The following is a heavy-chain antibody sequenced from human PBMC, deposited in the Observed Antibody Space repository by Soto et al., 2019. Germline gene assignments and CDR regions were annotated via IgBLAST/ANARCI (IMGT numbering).Heavy chain of an antibody. Sequence: QITLKESGPPLVKPTQTLTLTCTFSGFSLSTSGVGVGWIRQPPGKALEWLALIYWDDGKRYSPSLKSRLTITKDTSKTQVVLTMPSMDHVDTATYYRAHRGSGGYYGNHAFDIWRRGRMVTVSA. CDR3: AHRGSGGYYGNHAFDI. CDR1: GFSLSTSGVG. D-gene: IGHD3-22*01. V-gene: IGHV2-5*02. CDR2: IYWDDGK. J-gene: IGHJ3*02.